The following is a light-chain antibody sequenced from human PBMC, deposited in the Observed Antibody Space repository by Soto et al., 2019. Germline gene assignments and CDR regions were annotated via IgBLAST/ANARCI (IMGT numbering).Light chain of an antibody. CDR3: MQPQQGLT. Sequence: DIVMTQSPLSLPVTPGEPASISCRSSQSLLHSSGYNYLHWYLQKPGQSPQLLFYLASSRASGVPDRFSGSGSGTDFTLEISRVEAEDVGVYYCMQPQQGLTFGQGTKLEIK. CDR1: QSLLHSSGYNY. V-gene: IGKV2-28*01. J-gene: IGKJ2*01. CDR2: LAS.